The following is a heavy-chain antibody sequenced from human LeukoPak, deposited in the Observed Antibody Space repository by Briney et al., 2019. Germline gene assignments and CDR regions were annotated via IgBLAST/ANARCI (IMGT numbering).Heavy chain of an antibody. D-gene: IGHD1-26*01. CDR3: AGGESEEPVNIDR. Sequence: GGSLRLSCAASGFTFSNYWTHWVRKAPGKGLVLVSRINSYGNTRTYADSVKGRFTISRDNAKNTLYLHMNSLRVEDTAVYYCAGGESEEPVNIDRWGQGTLLTVPS. J-gene: IGHJ5*02. V-gene: IGHV3-74*01. CDR1: GFTFSNYW. CDR2: INSYGNTR.